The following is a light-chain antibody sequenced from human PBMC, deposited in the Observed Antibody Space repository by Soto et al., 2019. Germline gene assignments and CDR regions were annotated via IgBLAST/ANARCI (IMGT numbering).Light chain of an antibody. J-gene: IGKJ1*01. CDR3: HQSASSPRT. Sequence: EIVLTQSPGTLSLSPGERATLSCRASQSISSSYLAWYQQKPGQSPRLLLYGVSNRATGIPDRFSGSGSGTDFALTISRLELEEFAVYYCHQSASSPRTFGQGTKVEI. V-gene: IGKV3-20*01. CDR1: QSISSSY. CDR2: GVS.